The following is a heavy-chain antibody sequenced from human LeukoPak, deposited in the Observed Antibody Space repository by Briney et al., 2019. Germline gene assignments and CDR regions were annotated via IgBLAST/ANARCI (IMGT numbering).Heavy chain of an antibody. V-gene: IGHV3-7*01. CDR1: GFTFSSYA. D-gene: IGHD6-6*01. CDR2: IKQDGSEK. CDR3: ARFLAAQGYYYMDV. J-gene: IGHJ6*03. Sequence: PGRSLRLSCAASGFTFSSYAMHWVRQAPGKGLEWVANIKQDGSEKYYVDSVKGRFTISRDNAKNSLYLQMNSLRAEDTAVYYCARFLAAQGYYYMDVWGKGTTVTVSS.